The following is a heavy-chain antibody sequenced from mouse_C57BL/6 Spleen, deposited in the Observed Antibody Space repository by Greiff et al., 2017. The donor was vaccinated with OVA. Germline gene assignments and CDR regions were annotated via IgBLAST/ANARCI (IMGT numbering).Heavy chain of an antibody. J-gene: IGHJ1*03. CDR1: GYTFTSYW. CDR3: ARFSSLRYFDV. Sequence: QVQLKQSGTELVKPGASVKLSCKASGYTFTSYWMHWVKQRPGQGLEWIGNINPSNGGTNYNEKFKSKATLTVDKSSSTAYMQLSSLTSEDSAVYYCARFSSLRYFDVWGTGTTVTVSS. CDR2: INPSNGGT. D-gene: IGHD1-1*01. V-gene: IGHV1-53*01.